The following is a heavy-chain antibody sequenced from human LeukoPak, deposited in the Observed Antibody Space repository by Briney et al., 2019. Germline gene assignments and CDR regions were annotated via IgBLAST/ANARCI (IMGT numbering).Heavy chain of an antibody. CDR2: ISPGGDII. V-gene: IGHV3-11*01. CDR1: GFIFSDYH. D-gene: IGHD6-19*01. J-gene: IGHJ4*02. Sequence: GRSLRLSCAASGFIFSDYHMNWIRQAPGKGLEWVSYISPGGDIIYFADYVKGRFTISRDNAKNSLFLQMNSLTAEDTAVYYCASGRDIAVAGPGGYFDYWGQGTLVTVSS. CDR3: ASGRDIAVAGPGGYFDY.